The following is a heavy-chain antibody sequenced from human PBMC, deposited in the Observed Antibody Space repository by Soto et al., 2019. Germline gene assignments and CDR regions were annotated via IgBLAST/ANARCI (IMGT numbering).Heavy chain of an antibody. CDR3: ASSNYDSSGYYYDFDY. CDR1: GFTFSSYA. V-gene: IGHV3-30-3*01. CDR2: ISYDGSNK. D-gene: IGHD3-22*01. Sequence: PGGSLRLSCAASGFTFSSYAMHWVRQAPGKGLEWVAVISYDGSNKYYADSVKGRFTISRDNSKNTLYLQMNSLRAEDTAVYYCASSNYDSSGYYYDFDYWGQGTLVTVSS. J-gene: IGHJ4*02.